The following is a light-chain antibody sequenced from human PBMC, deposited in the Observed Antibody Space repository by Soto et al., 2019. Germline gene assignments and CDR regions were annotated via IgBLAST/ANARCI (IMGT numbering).Light chain of an antibody. J-gene: IGKJ1*01. CDR3: QQHSHWPPWT. Sequence: DIQMTQSPATLSASVGYIVTITCRASQSISSALAWYQQKRAKAPQLLIYDASSLESGVPSRFSGSGSGTGFTLTISSLEPEDFAVYYCQQHSHWPPWTFGQGTKVDIK. CDR1: QSISSA. CDR2: DAS. V-gene: IGKV1-5*01.